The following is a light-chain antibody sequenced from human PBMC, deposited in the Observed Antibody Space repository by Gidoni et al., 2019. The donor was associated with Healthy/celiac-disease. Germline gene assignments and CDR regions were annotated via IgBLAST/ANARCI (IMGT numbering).Light chain of an antibody. CDR2: WAS. V-gene: IGKV4-1*01. Sequence: DIVMTQSPDSLAVSLGERATINCKSSQSVLYSSNNKNYLAWYQQKPGQPPKLLIYWASTRESGVPDRFSGSGSGTDFTLTISSLQAEDVAVYDCQQGFTFGPGTKVDIK. J-gene: IGKJ3*01. CDR3: QQGFT. CDR1: QSVLYSSNNKNY.